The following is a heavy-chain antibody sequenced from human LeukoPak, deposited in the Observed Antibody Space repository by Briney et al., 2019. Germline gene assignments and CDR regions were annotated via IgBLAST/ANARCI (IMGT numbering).Heavy chain of an antibody. CDR2: VSHDGNTK. D-gene: IGHD4-17*01. Sequence: GGSLRLSCAASGFTFTNYAMHWVRQAPGKGLEWVADVSHDGNTKFYADSVKGRFTISRDNSKNTLFLQMNSLRDEDTAMYYCASPLNFYGVLFFDNWGQGALVTVSS. CDR3: ASPLNFYGVLFFDN. CDR1: GFTFTNYA. V-gene: IGHV3-30*04. J-gene: IGHJ4*02.